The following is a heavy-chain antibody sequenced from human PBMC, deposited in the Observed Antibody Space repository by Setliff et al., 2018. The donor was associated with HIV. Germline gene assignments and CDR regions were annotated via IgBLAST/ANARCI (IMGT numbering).Heavy chain of an antibody. CDR3: ARDLRGDRSSWFFDY. CDR2: INAGNGNT. CDR1: GYTFTSYA. Sequence: ASVKVSCKASGYTFTSYAMHWVRQAPGQRLEWMGWINAGNGNTKYSQKFQGRVTIIRDTSASTAYMELSSLRSEDTAVYYCARDLRGDRSSWFFDYWGQGTLVTVSS. J-gene: IGHJ4*02. D-gene: IGHD6-13*01. V-gene: IGHV1-3*01.